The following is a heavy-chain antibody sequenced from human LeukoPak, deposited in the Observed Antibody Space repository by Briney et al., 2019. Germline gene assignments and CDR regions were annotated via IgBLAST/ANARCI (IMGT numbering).Heavy chain of an antibody. CDR2: ISSGGST. V-gene: IGHV4-39*01. D-gene: IGHD7-27*01. Sequence: SETLSLTCTVSGGSISISGYYWGWIRQPPGKGLEWIGSISSGGSTHYIPSLKSRVTISVDTSKNQFSLKLSSVTAADTAVYYCARRLTGDRRFDYWGQGTLVTVSS. CDR3: ARRLTGDRRFDY. CDR1: GGSISISGYY. J-gene: IGHJ4*02.